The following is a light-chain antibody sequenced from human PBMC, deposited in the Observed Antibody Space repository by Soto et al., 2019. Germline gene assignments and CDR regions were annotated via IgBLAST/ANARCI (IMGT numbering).Light chain of an antibody. CDR1: QSLSRW. CDR2: DVS. CDR3: QHYTTSSTWT. V-gene: IGKV1-5*01. J-gene: IGKJ1*01. Sequence: DIEMTQSPSTLSASVGDRVTVTCRASQSLSRWLAWYQQKPGKAPKLLIYDVSTLVSGVPSRFSGSGSGTEFTLTISSLQPDDFATYYCQHYTTSSTWTFGQGTKVETK.